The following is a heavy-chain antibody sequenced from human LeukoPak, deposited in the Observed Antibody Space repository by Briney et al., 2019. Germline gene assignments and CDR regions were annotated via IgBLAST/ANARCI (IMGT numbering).Heavy chain of an antibody. CDR1: GGSFSGYY. D-gene: IGHD2-15*01. J-gene: IGHJ6*03. V-gene: IGHV4-34*01. CDR3: ARARFESGYCSGGSCYRRYYYYYYMDV. CDR2: INHSGST. Sequence: SETLSLTCAVYGGSFSGYYWSWIRQPPGKGLEWIGEINHSGSTNYNPSLKSRVTISVDTSKNQFSLKLSPVTAADTAVYYCARARFESGYCSGGSCYRRYYYYYYMDVWGKGTTVTVSS.